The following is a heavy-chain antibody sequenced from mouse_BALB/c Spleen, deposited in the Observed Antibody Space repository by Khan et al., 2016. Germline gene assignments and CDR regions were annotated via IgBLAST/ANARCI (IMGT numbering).Heavy chain of an antibody. V-gene: IGHV2-6-2*01. J-gene: IGHJ4*01. CDR1: GFSLTNYG. CDR3: ARQAYDSDGGTMDY. CDR2: IWSDGST. Sequence: QVQLKESGPDLVAPSQSRSITCTVSGFSLTNYGIHWVRQPPGKGLEWLVVIWSDGSTTYHSALKSRLTISKDNSKCQVSLRMNSLQTDDTAMDYCARQAYDSDGGTMDYWGQGTSVTVSS. D-gene: IGHD2-14*01.